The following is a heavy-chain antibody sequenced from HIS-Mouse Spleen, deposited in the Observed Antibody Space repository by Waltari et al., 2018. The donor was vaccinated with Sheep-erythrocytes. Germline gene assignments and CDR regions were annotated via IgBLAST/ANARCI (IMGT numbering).Heavy chain of an antibody. D-gene: IGHD1-26*01. CDR1: GGPFSSYA. Sequence: QVQLVQSGAEVKQPGSSVKVSCKASGGPFSSYAISWVRQAPGQGLEWMGRIIPILGIANYAQKFQGRVTITADKSTSTAYMELSSLRSEDTAVYYCAQTGATTPHFDYWGQGTLVTVSS. CDR2: IIPILGIA. V-gene: IGHV1-69*04. CDR3: AQTGATTPHFDY. J-gene: IGHJ4*02.